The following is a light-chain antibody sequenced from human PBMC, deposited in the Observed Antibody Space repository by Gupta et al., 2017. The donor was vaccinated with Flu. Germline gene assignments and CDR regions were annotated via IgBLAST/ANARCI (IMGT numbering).Light chain of an antibody. CDR1: DIGTKS. CDR3: QVWDSRGDQVV. Sequence: SYVLTQPPSVSVAPGQTARITCGGHDIGTKSVHWYQQRPGQAPVRVVYDDIDRPSGIPERFSGSNSGNTATLTVTSVEAGDEADDYCQVWDSRGDQVVFGGGTQLTVL. CDR2: DDI. J-gene: IGLJ2*01. V-gene: IGLV3-21*02.